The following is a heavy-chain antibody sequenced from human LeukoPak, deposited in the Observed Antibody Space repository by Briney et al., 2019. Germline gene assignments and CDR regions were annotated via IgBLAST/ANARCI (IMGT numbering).Heavy chain of an antibody. CDR1: GFTFSSYS. CDR3: ARSSSSWSPPARSAFDI. J-gene: IGHJ3*02. V-gene: IGHV3-48*01. Sequence: GGSLRLSCAASGFTFSSYSMNWVRQAPGKGLEWVSYISSSSSTIYYADSVKGRFTISRDNAKNSLYLQMNSLRAEDTAVYYCARSSSSWSPPARSAFDIWGQGTMVTVSS. D-gene: IGHD6-13*01. CDR2: ISSSSSTI.